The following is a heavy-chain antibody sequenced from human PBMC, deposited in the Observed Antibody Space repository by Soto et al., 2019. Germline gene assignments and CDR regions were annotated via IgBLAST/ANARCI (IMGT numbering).Heavy chain of an antibody. CDR3: DRHRMSSSGWWTFDY. Sequence: QLQLQESGPGLVKPSETLSLTCTVSGGSISSSSYYWGWIRQPPGKGLEWIGSIDYSGSTYYNPSLKSRITISVDTSKNQFSLMRSSVTAADTAVYYCDRHRMSSSGWWTFDYWGHGTLVTVSS. D-gene: IGHD6-19*01. CDR1: GGSISSSSYY. J-gene: IGHJ4*01. CDR2: IDYSGST. V-gene: IGHV4-39*01.